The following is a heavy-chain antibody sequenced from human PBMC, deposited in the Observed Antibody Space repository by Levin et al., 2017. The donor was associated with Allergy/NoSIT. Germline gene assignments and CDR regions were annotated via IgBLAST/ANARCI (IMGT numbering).Heavy chain of an antibody. CDR1: GYTFTSYY. Sequence: ASVKVSCKASGYTFTSYYMHWVRQAPGQGLEWMGIINPSGGSTSYAQKFQGRVTMTRDTSTSTVYMELSSLRSEDTAVYYCARELTDYYDILTGYQAGQYAYGYWGQGTLVTVSS. D-gene: IGHD3-9*01. V-gene: IGHV1-46*01. CDR3: ARELTDYYDILTGYQAGQYAYGY. J-gene: IGHJ4*02. CDR2: INPSGGST.